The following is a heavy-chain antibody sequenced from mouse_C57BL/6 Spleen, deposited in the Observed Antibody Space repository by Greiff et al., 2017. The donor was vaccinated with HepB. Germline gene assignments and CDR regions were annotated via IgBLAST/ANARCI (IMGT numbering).Heavy chain of an antibody. CDR3: ARNYGYAMDY. Sequence: EVNVVESGGGLVKPGGSLKLSCAASGFTFSDYGMHWVRQAPEKGLEWVAYISSGSSTIYYADTVKGRFTISRDNAKNTLFLQMTSLRSEDTAMYYCARNYGYAMDYWGLGTSVTVSS. CDR2: ISSGSSTI. CDR1: GFTFSDYG. D-gene: IGHD1-1*01. J-gene: IGHJ4*01. V-gene: IGHV5-17*01.